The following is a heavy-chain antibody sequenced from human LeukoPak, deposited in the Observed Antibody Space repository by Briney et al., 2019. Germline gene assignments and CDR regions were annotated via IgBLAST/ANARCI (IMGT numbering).Heavy chain of an antibody. J-gene: IGHJ4*02. D-gene: IGHD2-2*01. CDR2: IYYSGST. CDR1: GGSISSGGYY. V-gene: IGHV4-61*08. Sequence: SETLSLTCTVSGGSISSGGYYWSWIRQPPGKGLEWIGYIYYSGSTNYNPSLKSRVTISVDTSKNQFSLKLSSVTAADTAVYYCARQTIRPRSHQPCYFDYWGQGTLVTVSS. CDR3: ARQTIRPRSHQPCYFDY.